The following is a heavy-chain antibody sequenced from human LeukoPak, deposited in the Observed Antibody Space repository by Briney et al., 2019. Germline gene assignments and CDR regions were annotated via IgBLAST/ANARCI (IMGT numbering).Heavy chain of an antibody. D-gene: IGHD2-15*01. Sequence: GSLRLSCAASGFTFSSYAMHWVRQAPGKGLEWVAVISYDGSNKYYADSVKGRFTISRDNSKNTLYLQMNSLRAEDTAVYYCARSSLRYCSGGSCLPNWFDPWGQGTLVTVSS. J-gene: IGHJ5*02. CDR1: GFTFSSYA. CDR3: ARSSLRYCSGGSCLPNWFDP. V-gene: IGHV3-30*04. CDR2: ISYDGSNK.